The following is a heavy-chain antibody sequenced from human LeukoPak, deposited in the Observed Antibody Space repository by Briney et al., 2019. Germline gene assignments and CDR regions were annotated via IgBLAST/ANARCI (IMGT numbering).Heavy chain of an antibody. D-gene: IGHD5-18*01. Sequence: PGGSLRLSCAASGFTFRSYSMNWVRQAPGKGLEWVSYISSSSSTIYYADSVKGRFTISRDNAKNSLYLQMNSLRAEDTAVYYCVSLVGTARGDYWGQGTLVTVSS. CDR1: GFTFRSYS. J-gene: IGHJ4*02. CDR2: ISSSSSTI. V-gene: IGHV3-48*04. CDR3: VSLVGTARGDY.